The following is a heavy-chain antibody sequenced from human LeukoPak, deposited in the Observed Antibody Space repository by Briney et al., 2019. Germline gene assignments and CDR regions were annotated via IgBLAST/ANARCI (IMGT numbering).Heavy chain of an antibody. D-gene: IGHD2-15*01. CDR2: INPSGGST. J-gene: IGHJ4*02. Sequence: ASVKVSCKASGYTFTSYYMHWVRQAPGQGLEWMGIINPSGGSTSYAQKFQGRVTMTRDMSTSTVYMELSSLRSDDTAVYYCARDSPRYCSGGSCYTNYWGQGTLVTVSS. V-gene: IGHV1-46*01. CDR1: GYTFTSYY. CDR3: ARDSPRYCSGGSCYTNY.